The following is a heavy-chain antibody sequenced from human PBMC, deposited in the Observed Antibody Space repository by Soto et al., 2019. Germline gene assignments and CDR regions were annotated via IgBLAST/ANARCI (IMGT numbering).Heavy chain of an antibody. D-gene: IGHD2-2*01. J-gene: IGHJ4*02. CDR2: ILPIFATA. Sequence: QVQLVQSGGEVKKPGSSVKVSCKASGGTFNNYVVNWVRQAPGQGLEWMGGILPIFATAHYAQKFQGRVTITADKSTSTAYMELTSLRSEDTAVYYCAGRCDSTTCLGHFDYWGQGTLVTVAS. CDR3: AGRCDSTTCLGHFDY. V-gene: IGHV1-69*06. CDR1: GGTFNNYV.